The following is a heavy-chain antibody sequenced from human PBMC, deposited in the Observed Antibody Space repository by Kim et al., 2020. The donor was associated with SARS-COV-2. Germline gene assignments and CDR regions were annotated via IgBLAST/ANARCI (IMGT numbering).Heavy chain of an antibody. V-gene: IGHV1-2*02. Sequence: ASVKVSCKASGYTFTGYYMHWVRQAPGQGLEWMGWINPNSGGTNYAQKFQGRVTMTRDTSISTAYMELSRLRSDDTAVYYCARDKDWGNDYLDYWGQGTLVTVSS. CDR1: GYTFTGYY. J-gene: IGHJ4*02. D-gene: IGHD3-16*01. CDR2: INPNSGGT. CDR3: ARDKDWGNDYLDY.